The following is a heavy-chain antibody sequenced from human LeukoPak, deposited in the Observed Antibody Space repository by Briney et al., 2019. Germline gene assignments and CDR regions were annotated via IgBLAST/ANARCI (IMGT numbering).Heavy chain of an antibody. CDR1: GSTVSSYD. J-gene: IGHJ4*02. D-gene: IGHD1-1*01. CDR2: MNPGSGNT. CDR3: ARELRRDKY. V-gene: IGHV1-8*01. Sequence: ASVKVSCKASGSTVSSYDINWVRQATGQRLEWMGYMNPGSGNTGYAQNFQGRVTLTVNTSITTAYMELSSLRSEDTAVYYCARELRRDKYWGQGTLVTVSS.